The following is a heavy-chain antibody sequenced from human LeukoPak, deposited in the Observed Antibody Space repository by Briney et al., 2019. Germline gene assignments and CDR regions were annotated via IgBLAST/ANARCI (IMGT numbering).Heavy chain of an antibody. CDR1: GGSISSGDYY. Sequence: SQTLSLTCTVSGGSISSGDYYWSWIRQPPGKGLEWIGYIYYSGSTYYNPSLKSRVTISVDTSKNQFSLKLSSVTAADTAVYYCAREGGDSYGLSFDYWGQGTLVTVSS. CDR2: IYYSGST. V-gene: IGHV4-30-4*01. CDR3: AREGGDSYGLSFDY. D-gene: IGHD5-18*01. J-gene: IGHJ4*02.